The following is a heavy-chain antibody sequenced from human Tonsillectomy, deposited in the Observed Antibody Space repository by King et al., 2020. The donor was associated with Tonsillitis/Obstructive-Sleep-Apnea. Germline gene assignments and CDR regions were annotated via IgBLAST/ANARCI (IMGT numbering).Heavy chain of an antibody. J-gene: IGHJ3*02. Sequence: VQLVESGGGVVRPGGSLRLSCAASGFTFDGYGMSWVRQAPGKGLEWGSGINWKGGSAGYAESVKGRFTITRDNAKNSLYLQMNSLRAEDTALYYCARDLRDIAEEGTYCSGGSCYSRGAFDNW. D-gene: IGHD2-15*01. CDR1: GFTFDGYG. CDR3: ARDLRDIAEEGTYCSGGSCYSRGAFDN. V-gene: IGHV3-20*04. CDR2: INWKGGSA.